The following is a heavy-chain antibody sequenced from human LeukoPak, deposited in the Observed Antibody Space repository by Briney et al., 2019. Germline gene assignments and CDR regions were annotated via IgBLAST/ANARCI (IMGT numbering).Heavy chain of an antibody. V-gene: IGHV1-46*01. D-gene: IGHD6-13*01. CDR1: GGTFSSYA. J-gene: IGHJ4*02. CDR3: ARGGYSSSWYSGYIDY. CDR2: INPSGGST. Sequence: ASVKVSCKASGGTFSSYAISWVRQAPGQGLEWMGIINPSGGSTSYAQKFQGRVTMTRDTSISTAYMELSRLRSDDTAVYYCARGGYSSSWYSGYIDYWGQGTLVTVSS.